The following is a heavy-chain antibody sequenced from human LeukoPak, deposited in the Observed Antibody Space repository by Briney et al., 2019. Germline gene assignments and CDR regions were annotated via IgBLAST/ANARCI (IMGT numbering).Heavy chain of an antibody. CDR3: AKDPSGGTEN. D-gene: IGHD1-7*01. CDR1: GFTFSSYA. CDR2: MSESGSST. J-gene: IGHJ4*02. V-gene: IGHV3-23*01. Sequence: PGGSLRLSCAASGFTFSSYAMSWVRLAPGKGLEWVAAMSESGSSTWYADSVKGRFTISRDSSKNTLYLQMNSLRAEDTAIYYCAKDPSGGTENWGQGTLVTVSS.